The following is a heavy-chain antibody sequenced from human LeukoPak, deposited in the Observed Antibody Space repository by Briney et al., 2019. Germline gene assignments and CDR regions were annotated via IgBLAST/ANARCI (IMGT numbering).Heavy chain of an antibody. CDR3: ARDRGRFLEWLLPTGFDY. Sequence: ASVKVSCKASVYTFTSYYMHWVRPAPGQGLEWMGIINPSGGSTSYAQKFQGRVTMTRDTSTSTVYMELSSLRSEDTAVYYCARDRGRFLEWLLPTGFDYWGQGTLVTVSS. V-gene: IGHV1-46*01. J-gene: IGHJ4*02. CDR2: INPSGGST. D-gene: IGHD3-3*01. CDR1: VYTFTSYY.